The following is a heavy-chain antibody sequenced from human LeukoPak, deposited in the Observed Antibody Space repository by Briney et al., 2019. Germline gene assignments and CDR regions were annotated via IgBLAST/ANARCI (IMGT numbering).Heavy chain of an antibody. Sequence: GGSLRLSCAASGFTFSSYAMSWVRQAHGKGLEWVSAISGSGGSTYYADSVKGRFTISRDNSKNTLYLQMNSLRAEDTAVYYCAKDSGQSWNFGESGADYWGQGTLVTVSS. J-gene: IGHJ4*02. V-gene: IGHV3-23*01. D-gene: IGHD1-7*01. CDR3: AKDSGQSWNFGESGADY. CDR1: GFTFSSYA. CDR2: ISGSGGST.